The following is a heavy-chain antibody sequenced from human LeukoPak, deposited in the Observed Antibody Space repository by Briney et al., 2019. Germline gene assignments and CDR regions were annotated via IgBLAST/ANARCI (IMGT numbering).Heavy chain of an antibody. CDR3: ARGGRYNFGYYFDY. Sequence: SETLSLTCTVSGGSISSSSYYWAWIRQSPGKGLEWIGSIYHSGSTYYNASLKSRVTISVDTSKNQFSLRLSSVTAADTAVYYCARGGRYNFGYYFDYWGQGTLVTVSS. D-gene: IGHD5-18*01. CDR2: IYHSGST. CDR1: GGSISSSSYY. V-gene: IGHV4-39*07. J-gene: IGHJ4*02.